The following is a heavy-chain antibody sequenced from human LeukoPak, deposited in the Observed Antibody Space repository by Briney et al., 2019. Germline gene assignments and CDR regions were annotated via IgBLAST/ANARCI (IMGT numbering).Heavy chain of an antibody. D-gene: IGHD3-3*01. CDR3: ANAHGLLYTQFDY. J-gene: IGHJ4*02. Sequence: GGSLRLSCAASGFTFSSYAINWVRQAPGKGLEWVSSISGSGGSTYYADSVKGRFTISRDNSKNTLYLQKNSLRAEDTAVYYCANAHGLLYTQFDYWGQGTLVTVSS. CDR2: ISGSGGST. V-gene: IGHV3-23*01. CDR1: GFTFSSYA.